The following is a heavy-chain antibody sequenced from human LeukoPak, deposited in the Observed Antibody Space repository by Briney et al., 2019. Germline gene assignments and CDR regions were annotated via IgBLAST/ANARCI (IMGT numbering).Heavy chain of an antibody. V-gene: IGHV3-23*01. Sequence: GGSLRLSCAASGFTFSTYAMSWVRQAPGKGLEWVSAISNSGGSTYYADSVKGRFAISRDNPKNTLYLQMNSLRAEDTAVYYCAKGLTYNSGSRGYFDYWGQGTLVTVSS. D-gene: IGHD6-19*01. CDR1: GFTFSTYA. CDR2: ISNSGGST. J-gene: IGHJ4*02. CDR3: AKGLTYNSGSRGYFDY.